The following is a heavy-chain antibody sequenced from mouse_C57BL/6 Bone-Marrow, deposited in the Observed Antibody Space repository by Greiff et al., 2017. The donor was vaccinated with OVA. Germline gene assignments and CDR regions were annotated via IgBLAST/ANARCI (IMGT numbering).Heavy chain of an antibody. V-gene: IGHV1-15*01. J-gene: IGHJ2*01. CDR2: IDPETGGT. CDR1: GYTFTDYE. Sequence: QVQLQQSGAELVRPGASVTLSCKASGYTFTDYEMHWVKQTPVHGLEWIGAIDPETGGTAYNQKFKGKAILAADKSSSTAYMELRSLTSVDSAVYYCTWSGRDYFDYWGQGTTLTVSS. CDR3: TWSGRDYFDY. D-gene: IGHD1-1*01.